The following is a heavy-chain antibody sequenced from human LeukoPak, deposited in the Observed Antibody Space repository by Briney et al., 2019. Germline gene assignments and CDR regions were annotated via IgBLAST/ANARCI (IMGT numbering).Heavy chain of an antibody. V-gene: IGHV3-49*03. Sequence: GGSLRLSCTASGFTFGDYAMSWIRQVPGKGLEWVGFIRSKAYGETADYAASVKGRFTISRDDSKAIAYLQMNSLKTEDTAVYHCTRDRGAYNLYDYWGQGTLVTVSS. CDR1: GFTFGDYA. CDR2: IRSKAYGETA. CDR3: TRDRGAYNLYDY. D-gene: IGHD1-1*01. J-gene: IGHJ4*02.